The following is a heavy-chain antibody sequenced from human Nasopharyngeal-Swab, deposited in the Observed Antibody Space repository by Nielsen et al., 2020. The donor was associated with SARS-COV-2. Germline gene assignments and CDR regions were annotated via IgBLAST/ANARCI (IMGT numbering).Heavy chain of an antibody. J-gene: IGHJ4*02. D-gene: IGHD3-22*01. CDR3: ARQDYYDRGFDY. CDR2: IYYSGST. Sequence: RQVPGKGLEWIGYIYYSGSTYYNPSLKSRVTISVDTSKNQFSLKLSSVTAADTAVYYCARQDYYDRGFDYWGQGTLVTVSS. V-gene: IGHV4-39*01.